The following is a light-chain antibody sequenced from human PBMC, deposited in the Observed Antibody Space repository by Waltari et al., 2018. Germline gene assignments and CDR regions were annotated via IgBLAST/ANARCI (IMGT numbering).Light chain of an antibody. CDR2: RAS. CDR1: QSIGRS. J-gene: IGKJ1*01. Sequence: TVVTQSPATLSMSPGERATLSCRTSQSIGRSLAWYQQRPGQAPRLLIYRASTRATGIPDRFSGSGSETEFTLTISSLQSEDIAVYYCQQYNNWPPGTFCQGTKVEI. CDR3: QQYNNWPPGT. V-gene: IGKV3-15*01.